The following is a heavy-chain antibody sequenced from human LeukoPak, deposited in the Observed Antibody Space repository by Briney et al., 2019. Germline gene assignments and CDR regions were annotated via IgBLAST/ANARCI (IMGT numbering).Heavy chain of an antibody. CDR1: GYTFTSYD. Sequence: PSVKVSCKAYGYTFTSYDINWVRQATGQGLEWVGWMNPNSGYTGSAQKFQGRVTMTRNTPTSTAYMELRSLRSEDTAVYYCVRVMGAIDFWGQGTLVTVSS. D-gene: IGHD1-26*01. J-gene: IGHJ4*02. CDR3: VRVMGAIDF. V-gene: IGHV1-8*01. CDR2: MNPNSGYT.